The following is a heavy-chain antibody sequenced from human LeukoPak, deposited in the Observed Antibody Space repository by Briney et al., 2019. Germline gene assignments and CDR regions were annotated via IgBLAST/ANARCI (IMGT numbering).Heavy chain of an antibody. V-gene: IGHV3-21*01. CDR2: ISSSSSYI. CDR3: ARDRSRALVDY. CDR1: GFTFSSYS. J-gene: IGHJ4*02. Sequence: KSGGSLRLSRAASGFTFSSYSMNWVRQAPGKGLEWVSSISSSSSYIYYADSVKGRFTISRDNAKNSLYLQMNSLRAEDTAVYYCARDRSRALVDYWGQGTLVTVSS.